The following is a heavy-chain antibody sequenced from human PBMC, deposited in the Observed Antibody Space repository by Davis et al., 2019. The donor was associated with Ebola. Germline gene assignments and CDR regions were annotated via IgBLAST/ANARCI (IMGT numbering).Heavy chain of an antibody. J-gene: IGHJ4*02. Sequence: GESLKISCVASGSTFSSRWMDWVRQVPGKGLVFVSHINIDGSTTSYADFVKGRFTISRDNAKNTLYLQMDSLRVEDTAVYYCADVGGAFAWGQGTPVTVSS. CDR1: GSTFSSRW. CDR2: INIDGSTT. CDR3: ADVGGAFA. V-gene: IGHV3-74*01. D-gene: IGHD1-26*01.